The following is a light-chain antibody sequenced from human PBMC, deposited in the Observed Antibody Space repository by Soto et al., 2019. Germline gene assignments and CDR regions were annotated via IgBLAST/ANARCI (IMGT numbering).Light chain of an antibody. CDR3: HQRSSWPPS. V-gene: IGKV3-11*01. CDR2: DSS. J-gene: IGKJ3*01. Sequence: EIVLTQSPVTLSLSAGERAALSCRASQSVSSLLAWYQQKPGQAPRLLIYDSSNRATGIPARFSGNGSGTDFTLIISKQTPEDPAVYYYHQRSSWPPSFVPGTSVEIK. CDR1: QSVSSL.